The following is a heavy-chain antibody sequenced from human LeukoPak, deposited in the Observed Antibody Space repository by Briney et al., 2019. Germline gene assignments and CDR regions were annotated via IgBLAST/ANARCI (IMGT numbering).Heavy chain of an antibody. CDR3: ARPGQLGTLYYGMDV. J-gene: IGHJ6*02. V-gene: IGHV4-34*01. Sequence: PSETLSLTCAVYGGPFNDYQWIWIRQPPGKGLEWIGEINHSGSTNYNPSLKSRLTISVDTSKNQFSLKLSTVTAADTAVYYCARPGQLGTLYYGMDVWGQGTTVTVSS. CDR2: INHSGST. CDR1: GGPFNDYQ. D-gene: IGHD7-27*01.